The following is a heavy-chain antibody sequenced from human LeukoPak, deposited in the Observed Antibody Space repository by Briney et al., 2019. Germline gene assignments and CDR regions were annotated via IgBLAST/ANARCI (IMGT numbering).Heavy chain of an antibody. CDR3: AKDKQGGDCYDCSGSFDY. CDR1: GFTFDDYA. V-gene: IGHV3-9*01. J-gene: IGHJ4*02. D-gene: IGHD3-22*01. Sequence: GGSLRLSCAASGFTFDDYAMHWVRQAPGKGLEWVSGISWSSGSIGYADSVKGRFTISRDNAKNSLYLQMNSLRAEDTALYYCAKDKQGGDCYDCSGSFDYWGQGTLVTVSS. CDR2: ISWSSGSI.